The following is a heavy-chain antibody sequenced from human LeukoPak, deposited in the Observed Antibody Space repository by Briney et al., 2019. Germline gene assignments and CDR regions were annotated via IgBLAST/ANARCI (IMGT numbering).Heavy chain of an antibody. CDR2: ISSSSSYI. CDR1: EFTFSTYN. J-gene: IGHJ4*02. CDR3: ARVYGSGIYYKTY. D-gene: IGHD3-10*01. V-gene: IGHV3-21*01. Sequence: GGSLRLSCAASEFTFSTYNMNWVRQAPGKGLEWVSFISSSSSYIYYADSVKGRFTISRDNAKNSLYLQMNTLRAEDTAVYYCARVYGSGIYYKTYWGQGTLVTVSS.